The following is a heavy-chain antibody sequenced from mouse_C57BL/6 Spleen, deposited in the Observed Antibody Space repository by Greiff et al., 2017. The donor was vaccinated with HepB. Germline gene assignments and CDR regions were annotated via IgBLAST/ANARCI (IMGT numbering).Heavy chain of an antibody. CDR2: IYPGDGDT. J-gene: IGHJ3*01. Sequence: QVQLQQSGPELVKPGASVKISCKASGYAFSSSWMNWVKQRPGKGLEWIGRIYPGDGDTNYNGKFKGKATLTADKSSSTASMQLSSLTSEDSAVYFCATGGEFAYWGQGTLVTVSA. D-gene: IGHD1-1*02. CDR3: ATGGEFAY. V-gene: IGHV1-82*01. CDR1: GYAFSSSW.